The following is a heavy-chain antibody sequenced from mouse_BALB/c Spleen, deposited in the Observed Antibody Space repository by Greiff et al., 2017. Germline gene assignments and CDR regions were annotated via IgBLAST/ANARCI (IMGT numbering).Heavy chain of an antibody. CDR2: ISSGGGST. J-gene: IGHJ3*01. Sequence: EVQRVESGGGLVKPGGSLKLSCAASGFAFSSYDMSWVRQTPEKRLEWVAYISSGGGSTYYPDTVTGRFTISRDNAKNTLYLEMSSLRSEDTAMYYCARGQLGRGFAYWGQGTLVTVSA. CDR1: GFAFSSYD. D-gene: IGHD4-1*02. V-gene: IGHV5-12-1*01. CDR3: ARGQLGRGFAY.